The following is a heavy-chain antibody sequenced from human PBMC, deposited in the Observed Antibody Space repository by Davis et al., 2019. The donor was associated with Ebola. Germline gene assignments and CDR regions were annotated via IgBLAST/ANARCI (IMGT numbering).Heavy chain of an antibody. V-gene: IGHV3-30-3*01. J-gene: IGHJ6*02. D-gene: IGHD3-3*01. Sequence: GGSLRLSCAASGFTFSSYAMHWVRQAPGKGLERVAVISYDGSNKYYADSVKGRFTISRDNSKNTLYLQMNSLRAEDTAVYYCAKELRFLEWLLHYYYYGMDVWGQGTTVTVSS. CDR2: ISYDGSNK. CDR1: GFTFSSYA. CDR3: AKELRFLEWLLHYYYYGMDV.